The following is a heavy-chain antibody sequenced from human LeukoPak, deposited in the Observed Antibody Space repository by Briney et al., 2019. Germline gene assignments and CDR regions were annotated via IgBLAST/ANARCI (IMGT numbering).Heavy chain of an antibody. CDR3: ARDSYDSSGYYRPFDY. J-gene: IGHJ4*02. D-gene: IGHD3-22*01. CDR2: IYTSGST. CDR1: GGSISSGSYY. V-gene: IGHV4-61*02. Sequence: PSETLSLTCTVSGGSISSGSYYWSWIRQPAGKGLEWIGRIYTSGSTNYNPSLKSRVTISVDTSKNQFSLKLSSVTAADTAVYYCARDSYDSSGYYRPFDYRGQGTLVTVS.